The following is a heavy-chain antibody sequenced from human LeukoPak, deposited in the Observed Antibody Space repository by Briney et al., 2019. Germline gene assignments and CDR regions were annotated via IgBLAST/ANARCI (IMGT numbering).Heavy chain of an antibody. CDR2: ISRSGSTI. CDR1: GFTFSSYE. Sequence: GGSLRLSCAAFGFTFSSYEMNWVRQAPGKGLEWVSYISRSGSTIYYADSVKGRFTISRDNAKNSLYLQMSSLRAEDTAVYYCASGGAVDDLFQHWGQGTLVTVSS. J-gene: IGHJ1*01. V-gene: IGHV3-48*03. D-gene: IGHD3-16*01. CDR3: ASGGAVDDLFQH.